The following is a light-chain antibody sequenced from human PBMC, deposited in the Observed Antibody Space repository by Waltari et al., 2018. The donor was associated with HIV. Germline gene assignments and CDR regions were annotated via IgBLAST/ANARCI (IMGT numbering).Light chain of an antibody. Sequence: QSALTQPRSVSGSPGQSVTISCTGTTSDIGYFDYVSWYQQYPGKAPTVIIYEVNQRPSGVPDRFTGSKSGITASLTISGLQGDDEADYYCCSYAGSYTYVFGTGTKVNVL. CDR2: EVN. J-gene: IGLJ1*01. V-gene: IGLV2-11*01. CDR3: CSYAGSYTYV. CDR1: TSDIGYFDY.